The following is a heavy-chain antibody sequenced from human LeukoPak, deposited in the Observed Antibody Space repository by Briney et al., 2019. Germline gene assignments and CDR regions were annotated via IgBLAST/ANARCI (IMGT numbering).Heavy chain of an antibody. J-gene: IGHJ5*02. CDR1: GFTFSSYG. CDR3: AKDLTGDQNWIDP. V-gene: IGHV3-33*06. D-gene: IGHD7-27*01. CDR2: IWYDGNNK. Sequence: GRSLRLSCAASGFTFSSYGMHWVRQAPGKGLEWVAAIWYDGNNKAYADSVKGRFTISRDNSKNTLHLQMNSLRDEDTAVYYCAKDLTGDQNWIDPWGQGTLVTVSS.